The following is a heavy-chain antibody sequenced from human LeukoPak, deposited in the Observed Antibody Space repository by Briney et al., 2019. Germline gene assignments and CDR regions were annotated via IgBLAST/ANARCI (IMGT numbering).Heavy chain of an antibody. CDR3: ARGWGPYSSSWYRQSYYFDY. CDR2: INHSGST. Sequence: SETLSLTCAVYGGSFSGYYWSWIRQPPVKGLEWIGEINHSGSTNYNPSLRSRVTISVDTSKNQFSLKLSSVTAADTAVYYCARGWGPYSSSWYRQSYYFDYWGQGTLVTVSS. J-gene: IGHJ4*02. CDR1: GGSFSGYY. D-gene: IGHD6-13*01. V-gene: IGHV4-34*01.